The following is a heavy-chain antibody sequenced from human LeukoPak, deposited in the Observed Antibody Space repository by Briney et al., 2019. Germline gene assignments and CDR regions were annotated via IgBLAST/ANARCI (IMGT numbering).Heavy chain of an antibody. V-gene: IGHV1-69*04. Sequence: ASVKVSCKASGGTFSSYAISWVRQAPGQGLEWMGRIIPILGIANYAQKFQGRVTITADKSTSTAYMELSSLRSEDTAVYYCARLRYGSSWYENDYWGQGTLVTVSS. CDR2: IIPILGIA. D-gene: IGHD6-13*01. J-gene: IGHJ4*02. CDR3: ARLRYGSSWYENDY. CDR1: GGTFSSYA.